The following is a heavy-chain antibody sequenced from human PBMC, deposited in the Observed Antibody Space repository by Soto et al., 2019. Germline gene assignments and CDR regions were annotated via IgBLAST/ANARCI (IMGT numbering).Heavy chain of an antibody. CDR3: ARAYSGRLPRRADYYFAMDV. D-gene: IGHD2-15*01. CDR1: GFTFSAYD. V-gene: IGHV3-13*05. J-gene: IGHJ6*02. CDR2: IGAADDP. Sequence: GGSLRLSCAASGFTFSAYDMHWVRQTTGKGLESVSAIGAADDPYYLGSVKGRFTISRENAKNSLYLQMNSLRAEDTAVYYCARAYSGRLPRRADYYFAMDVWGQGTTVTAP.